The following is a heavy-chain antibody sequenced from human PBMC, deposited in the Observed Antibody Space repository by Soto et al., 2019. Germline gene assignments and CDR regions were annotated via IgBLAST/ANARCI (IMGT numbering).Heavy chain of an antibody. CDR2: IYRTGST. V-gene: IGHV4-4*02. D-gene: IGHD1-7*01. CDR1: GGSFTSNSW. Sequence: SETLSLTCAVSGGSFTSNSWWTWVRQPPGQGLEWIGEIYRTGSTNYNPSLKSRVTISLDKSENQFSLKVTSLTAADTAVYYCASRDPGTSVDYWGQGTLVTVSS. CDR3: ASRDPGTSVDY. J-gene: IGHJ4*02.